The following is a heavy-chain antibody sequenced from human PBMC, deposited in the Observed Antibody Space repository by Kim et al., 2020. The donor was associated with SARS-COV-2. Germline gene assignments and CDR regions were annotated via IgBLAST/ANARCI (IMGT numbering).Heavy chain of an antibody. CDR2: INHSGST. D-gene: IGHD6-6*01. Sequence: SETLSLTCAVYGGSFSGYYWSWIRQPPGKGLEWIGEINHSGSTNYNPSLKSRVTISVDTSKNQFSLKLSSVTAADTAVYYCARGRPGKVVLKMLVQKRSNWFDPWGQGTLVTVSS. J-gene: IGHJ5*02. V-gene: IGHV4-34*01. CDR1: GGSFSGYY. CDR3: ARGRPGKVVLKMLVQKRSNWFDP.